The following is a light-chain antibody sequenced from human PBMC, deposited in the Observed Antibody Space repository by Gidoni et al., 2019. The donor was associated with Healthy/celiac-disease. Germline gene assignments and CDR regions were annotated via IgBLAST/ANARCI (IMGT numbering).Light chain of an antibody. Sequence: DILMTHSLDSLAVSLGERATINCKSSQSVLYSSNNKNYLAWYQQKPGQPPKLLIYWASTRESGVPDRFSGSGSGTDFTLTISSLQAEDVAVYYCQQYYSTLTWTFGQGTKVEIK. CDR2: WAS. J-gene: IGKJ1*01. CDR3: QQYYSTLTWT. CDR1: QSVLYSSNNKNY. V-gene: IGKV4-1*01.